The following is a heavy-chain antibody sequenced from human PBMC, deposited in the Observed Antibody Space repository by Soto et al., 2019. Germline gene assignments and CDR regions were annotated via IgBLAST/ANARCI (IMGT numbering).Heavy chain of an antibody. CDR2: SSGSGSGGST. D-gene: IGHD4-4*01. V-gene: IGHV3-23*01. J-gene: IGHJ4*02. CDR3: AKDRDDYRNYVFDY. Sequence: EVQLLESGGGLVQPGGSLRLSWAASGFNFTNYSMTWVRQAPGKGLEWVSISSGSGSGGSTNYADSVKGRFTISRDNSKNTLYLQMNSLRVEDTAVYYCAKDRDDYRNYVFDYWGQGTLVTVSS. CDR1: GFNFTNYS.